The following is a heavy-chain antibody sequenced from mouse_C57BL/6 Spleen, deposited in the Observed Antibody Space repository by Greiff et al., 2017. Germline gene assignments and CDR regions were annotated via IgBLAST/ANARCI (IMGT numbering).Heavy chain of an antibody. V-gene: IGHV1-26*01. J-gene: IGHJ4*01. Sequence: EVKLQQSGPELVKPGASVKISCKASGYTFTDYYMNWVKQSHGKSLEWIGDINPNNGGTRYNQKFKGKATVTVDESSSTAYMELRSLTSEDSAVYYCARKYYGSSLYAMDYWGQGTSVTVSS. CDR2: INPNNGGT. CDR3: ARKYYGSSLYAMDY. CDR1: GYTFTDYY. D-gene: IGHD1-1*01.